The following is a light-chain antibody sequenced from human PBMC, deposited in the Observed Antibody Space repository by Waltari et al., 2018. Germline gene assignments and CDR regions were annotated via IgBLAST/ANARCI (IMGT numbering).Light chain of an antibody. Sequence: YVLTQPPSVSVDPVKTAGLTWGGDNIGSKSVNWYQQKPGQYPVLVIFYDSDCPSEIPERFSGSNSGNTATLTISWVEAGDEADYHCQVWDDVTDSGVFGGGTKLTVL. CDR1: NIGSKS. V-gene: IGLV3-21*04. CDR3: QVWDDVTDSGV. J-gene: IGLJ3*02. CDR2: YDS.